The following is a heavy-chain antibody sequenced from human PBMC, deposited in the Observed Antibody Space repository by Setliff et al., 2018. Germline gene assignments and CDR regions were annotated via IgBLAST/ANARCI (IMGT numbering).Heavy chain of an antibody. Sequence: TLSLTCTVSGGSVSNSGFFWGWLRQAPGKGLEWIGNIYDSGSSNYNASLKSRLIITRDTSKNQISLKLTSVTAADTAVYYCVRGFSRIEGWGNWFDPWGQGILVTVSS. D-gene: IGHD2-15*01. J-gene: IGHJ5*02. V-gene: IGHV4-39*01. CDR1: GGSVSNSGFF. CDR3: VRGFSRIEGWGNWFDP. CDR2: IYDSGSS.